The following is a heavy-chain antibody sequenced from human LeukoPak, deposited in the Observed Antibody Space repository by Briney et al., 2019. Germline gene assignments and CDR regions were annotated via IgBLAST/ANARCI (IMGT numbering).Heavy chain of an antibody. J-gene: IGHJ3*02. V-gene: IGHV4-38-2*02. CDR3: ARRLRSSSWSRRLPGAFDI. CDR2: IYHSGST. D-gene: IGHD6-13*01. CDR1: GYSISSGYY. Sequence: SETLSLTCTVSGYSISSGYYWGWIRQPPGKGLEWIGSIYHSGSTYYNPSLKSRVTISVDTSKNQFSLKLSSVTAADTAVYYCARRLRSSSWSRRLPGAFDIWGQGTMVTVSS.